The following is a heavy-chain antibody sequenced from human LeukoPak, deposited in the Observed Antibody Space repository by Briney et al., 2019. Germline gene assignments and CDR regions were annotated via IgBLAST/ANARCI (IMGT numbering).Heavy chain of an antibody. J-gene: IGHJ4*02. D-gene: IGHD6-6*01. Sequence: GGSLRLSCAASGFIFNNYWMTWVRQAPGKGLEWVANIKQDGSQKYYVDSVKGRFPISRDNARNSLVLQMNSLRAEDTAVYYCARIGYSSSSLEYWGQGPRLVTVSS. V-gene: IGHV3-7*01. CDR3: ARIGYSSSSLEY. CDR1: GFIFNNYW. CDR2: IKQDGSQK.